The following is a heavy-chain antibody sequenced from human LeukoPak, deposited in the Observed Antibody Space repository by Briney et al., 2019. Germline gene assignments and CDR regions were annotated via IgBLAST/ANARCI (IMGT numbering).Heavy chain of an antibody. CDR2: IYPGDSDT. Sequence: GESLKISCKGSGYTFASYWIGWVRQMPGKGLEWMGIIYPGDSDTRYSPSFQGQVTISADKSISTAYLQWSSLKASDTAMYYCARVQQWLVRSSYYYYGMDVWGQGTTVTVSS. D-gene: IGHD6-19*01. CDR3: ARVQQWLVRSSYYYYGMDV. V-gene: IGHV5-51*01. CDR1: GYTFASYW. J-gene: IGHJ6*02.